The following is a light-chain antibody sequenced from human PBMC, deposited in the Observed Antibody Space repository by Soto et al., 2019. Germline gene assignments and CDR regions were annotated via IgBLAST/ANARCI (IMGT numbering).Light chain of an antibody. V-gene: IGLV1-44*01. CDR2: SNK. CDR3: AAWDDSLNAYV. CDR1: SSNIGSNT. Sequence: QSVLTQPPSASGTPGQRVTISCSGSSSNIGSNTVNWYQQLPGTAPKLLIYSNKQRPSGVPDRFSCSKSGTSASLAISGLQSEDEADYYCAAWDDSLNAYVFGTGTKVTVL. J-gene: IGLJ1*01.